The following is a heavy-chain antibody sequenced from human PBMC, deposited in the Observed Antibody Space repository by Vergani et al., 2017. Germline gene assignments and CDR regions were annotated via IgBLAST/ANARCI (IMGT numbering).Heavy chain of an antibody. J-gene: IGHJ4*02. CDR1: VFSLTTTGVS. D-gene: IGHD3-10*01. CDR3: ARVGSPGSSSFDF. Sequence: QVTLTESVPALLKPTQTLTLSCTFSVFSLTTTGVSINWIRRPPGGALEWLARVDWEDDKFFSPSLGGRLAISKDTSRNRVVLTLTNVDSADTGTYYCARVGSPGSSSFDFWGLGAQVTVSS. V-gene: IGHV2-70*17. CDR2: VDWEDDK.